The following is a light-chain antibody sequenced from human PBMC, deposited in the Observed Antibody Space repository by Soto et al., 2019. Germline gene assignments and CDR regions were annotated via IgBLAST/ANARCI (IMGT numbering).Light chain of an antibody. CDR3: GTWDSSLSAGFYV. CDR2: DNN. J-gene: IGLJ1*01. V-gene: IGLV1-51*01. CDR1: SSNIGNNY. Sequence: QSVLTQPPSVSAAPGQKGTISCSGSSSNIGNNYVSWYQQLPGTAPKLLIYDNNKRPSGIPDRFSGSKSGTSATLGITGLQTGDEADYYCGTWDSSLSAGFYVFGTGTKVTVL.